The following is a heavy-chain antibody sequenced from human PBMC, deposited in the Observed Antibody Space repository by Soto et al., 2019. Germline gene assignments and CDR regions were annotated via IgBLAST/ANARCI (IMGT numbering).Heavy chain of an antibody. CDR2: ISGSGGST. CDR3: AKDPNYYCSGGSCYSGGLDY. D-gene: IGHD2-15*01. J-gene: IGHJ4*02. Sequence: GGSLRLSCAASGFTFSSYAMSWVRQAPGKGLEWVSAISGSGGSTYYADSVKGRFTISRDNSKNTLYLQMNSLRAEDTAVYYCAKDPNYYCSGGSCYSGGLDYWGQGTLVTVSS. CDR1: GFTFSSYA. V-gene: IGHV3-23*01.